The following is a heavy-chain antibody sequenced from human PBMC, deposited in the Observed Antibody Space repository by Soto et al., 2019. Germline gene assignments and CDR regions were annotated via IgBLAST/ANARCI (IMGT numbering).Heavy chain of an antibody. J-gene: IGHJ4*02. D-gene: IGHD2-2*01. V-gene: IGHV4-30-4*01. Sequence: SLTYTVSGGYIRSRGSYWGWIRPPPGKGLEWIGYIYYSGNTILNASLRSRLTLSVDTSKNQFSLNLSSVTAADTAVYYCVRYSGTTKCAFDYLVQGTLVTVS. CDR2: IYYSGNT. CDR1: GGYIRSRGSY. CDR3: VRYSGTTKCAFDY.